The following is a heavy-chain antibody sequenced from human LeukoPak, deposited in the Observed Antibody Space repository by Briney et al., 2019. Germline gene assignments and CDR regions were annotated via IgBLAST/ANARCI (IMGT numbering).Heavy chain of an antibody. J-gene: IGHJ4*02. CDR2: IDPSDAYT. D-gene: IGHD3-10*01. V-gene: IGHV5-10-1*01. Sequence: GESLQTPCKGSGYGFSSYWIHWVRQMPGKGLEWMGRIDPSDAYTNYNPSFQGHVTISADKSISTAYLQWSSLMASDTAMYYCARHTISDYWGQGTQVTVSS. CDR1: GYGFSSYW. CDR3: ARHTISDY.